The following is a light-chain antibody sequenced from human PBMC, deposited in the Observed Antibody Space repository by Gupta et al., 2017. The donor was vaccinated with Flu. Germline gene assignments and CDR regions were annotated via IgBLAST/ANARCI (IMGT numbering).Light chain of an antibody. J-gene: IGLJ2*01. V-gene: IGLV1-47*01. CDR1: SSNIGSNY. CDR3: AAWDDSLSGVV. Sequence: SSSNIGSNYVYWYQQLPGTAPKLLIYRKNRRPSGVPDRFSGSKSGTTASLAINGLRSEDEADYYCAAWDDSLSGVVFGGGTKLTVL. CDR2: RKN.